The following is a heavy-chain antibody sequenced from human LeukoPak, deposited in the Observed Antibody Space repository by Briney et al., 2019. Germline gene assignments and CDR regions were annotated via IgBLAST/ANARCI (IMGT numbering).Heavy chain of an antibody. J-gene: IGHJ6*02. Sequence: SETLSLTCTVSGGSISSSSYYWGWIRQPPGKGLEWIGEINHSGSTNYNPSLKSRVTISVDTSKNQFSLKLSSVTAADTAVYYCARDERYSSGWTSYYYYYGMDVWGQGTTVTVSS. CDR2: INHSGST. D-gene: IGHD6-19*01. V-gene: IGHV4-39*07. CDR1: GGSISSSSYY. CDR3: ARDERYSSGWTSYYYYYGMDV.